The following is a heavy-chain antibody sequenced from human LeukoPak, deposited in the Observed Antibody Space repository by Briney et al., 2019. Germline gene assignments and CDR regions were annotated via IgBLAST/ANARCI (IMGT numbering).Heavy chain of an antibody. CDR1: RSTFSSYA. D-gene: IGHD3-22*01. Sequence: GGSLRLSCAASRSTFSSYAMHWVRQAPGKGLEWVAIISHDGDNKFYADSVKGRFTISRDNSKNTLYLQMNSLRAEDTAVYYCASTLPSDSSGYYYVGYFDYWGQGTLVTVSS. J-gene: IGHJ4*02. V-gene: IGHV3-30*17. CDR3: ASTLPSDSSGYYYVGYFDY. CDR2: ISHDGDNK.